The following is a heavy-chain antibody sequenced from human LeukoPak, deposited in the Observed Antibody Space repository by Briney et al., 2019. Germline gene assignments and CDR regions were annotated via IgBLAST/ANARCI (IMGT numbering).Heavy chain of an antibody. J-gene: IGHJ4*02. V-gene: IGHV3-11*01. CDR2: ISSSDSTI. CDR3: ARLYCGGDCYVDY. CDR1: GFTFSDYY. Sequence: GGSLRLSCAASGFTFSDYYMTWIRQAPGKGLERVSYISSSDSTISYTDSVKGRFTISRDNAKNSLYLQMNSLRVEDMAVYYCARLYCGGDCYVDYWGQGTLVTVSS. D-gene: IGHD2-21*02.